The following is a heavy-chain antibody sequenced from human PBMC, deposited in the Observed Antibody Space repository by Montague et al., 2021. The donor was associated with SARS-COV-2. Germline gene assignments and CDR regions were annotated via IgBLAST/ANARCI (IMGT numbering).Heavy chain of an antibody. Sequence: SETLSLTCTVSGGSISSSSYYWGWIRQPPGKGLEWIGSIYYSGSTYYNPSLKSRVTISVDTSKNQFSLKLSSVTAADTAVYYCARQVGTMIVGVITKIRNYFDYWGQGTPVTVSS. D-gene: IGHD3-22*01. J-gene: IGHJ4*02. CDR3: ARQVGTMIVGVITKIRNYFDY. CDR1: GGSISSSSYY. V-gene: IGHV4-39*01. CDR2: IYYSGST.